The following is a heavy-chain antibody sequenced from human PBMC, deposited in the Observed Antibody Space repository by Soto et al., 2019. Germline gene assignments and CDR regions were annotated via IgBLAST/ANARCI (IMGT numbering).Heavy chain of an antibody. J-gene: IGHJ6*02. V-gene: IGHV3-30*03. CDR3: ARGRERITIFGVVKDGMDV. Sequence: GGSMRLSCVASGFTLTNNGMHWVRQAPGQGLEWVAVISYDGSNKYYADSVKGRFTISRDNSKNTLYLQMNSLRAEDTAVYYCARGRERITIFGVVKDGMDVWGQGTTVTVSS. CDR1: GFTLTNNG. D-gene: IGHD3-3*01. CDR2: ISYDGSNK.